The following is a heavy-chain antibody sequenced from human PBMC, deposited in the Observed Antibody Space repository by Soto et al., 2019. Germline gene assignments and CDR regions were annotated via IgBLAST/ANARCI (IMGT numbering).Heavy chain of an antibody. J-gene: IGHJ5*02. CDR2: ISAYNGDT. CDR3: ARSSGTSYIWFDP. V-gene: IGHV1-18*01. CDR1: GYTFSIYG. Sequence: QVQLVQSGAEVKKPGASVKVSCTAYGYTFSIYGISWVRQAPGQGLEWLGWISAYNGDTNYAQNLQGRVFMTTDTYTSTAYLELRSLRFDDTAVYYCARSSGTSYIWFDPWGQGTLVTVSS. D-gene: IGHD1-26*01.